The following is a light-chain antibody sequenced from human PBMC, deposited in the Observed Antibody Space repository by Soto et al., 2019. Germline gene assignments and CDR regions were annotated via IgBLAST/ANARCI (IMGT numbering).Light chain of an antibody. CDR2: DTS. CDR3: QQRSNWPPLT. Sequence: EIVLTQSPATLSLSPGERATLSCRASQSVSSYLAWYQQKPGQAPRLLIYDTSNRATGIPDRFSGSGSGTDFTLTISSLEPEDFGVYYCQQRSNWPPLTFGGGTKVDIK. CDR1: QSVSSY. J-gene: IGKJ4*01. V-gene: IGKV3-11*01.